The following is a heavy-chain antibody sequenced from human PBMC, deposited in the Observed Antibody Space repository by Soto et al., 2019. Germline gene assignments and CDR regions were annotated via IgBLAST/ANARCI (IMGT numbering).Heavy chain of an antibody. CDR3: AKDRRTGDYYGSGSYYYYYGMDV. Sequence: PGGSLRLSCAASGFTFSSYGMHWVRQAPGKGLEWVAVISYDGSNKYYADSVKGRFTISRDNSKNTLYLQMNSLRAEDTAVYYCAKDRRTGDYYGSGSYYYYYGMDVWGQGTTVTVSS. CDR1: GFTFSSYG. D-gene: IGHD3-10*01. V-gene: IGHV3-30*18. CDR2: ISYDGSNK. J-gene: IGHJ6*02.